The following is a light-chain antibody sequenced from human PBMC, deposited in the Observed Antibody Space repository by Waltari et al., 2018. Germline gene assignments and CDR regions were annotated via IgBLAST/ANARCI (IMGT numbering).Light chain of an antibody. V-gene: IGLV4-69*01. CDR3: QTWGTGSWV. Sequence: QLVLTQSPSASASLGASVKLTCTLSSGHSSYAISWHQQQPEKGPRYLMKLNSDGSHSKGDGIPDRFSGSSSGAERDLTISSLQSEDEADYYCQTWGTGSWVFGGGTKLTVL. CDR2: LNSDGSH. CDR1: SGHSSYA. J-gene: IGLJ3*02.